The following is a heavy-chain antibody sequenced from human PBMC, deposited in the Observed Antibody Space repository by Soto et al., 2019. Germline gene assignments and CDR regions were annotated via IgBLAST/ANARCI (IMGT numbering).Heavy chain of an antibody. CDR3: AGYYYDSSGHVAPFDY. D-gene: IGHD3-22*01. Sequence: QVQLVQSGAEVKKPGASVKVSCKASGYTFTSYAMHWVRQAPGQRLEWMGWINAGNGNTKYSQKFQGRVTITRDTSASTAYMELSRLRSEDTAVYYCAGYYYDSSGHVAPFDYWGQGTLVTVSS. CDR2: INAGNGNT. CDR1: GYTFTSYA. V-gene: IGHV1-3*01. J-gene: IGHJ4*02.